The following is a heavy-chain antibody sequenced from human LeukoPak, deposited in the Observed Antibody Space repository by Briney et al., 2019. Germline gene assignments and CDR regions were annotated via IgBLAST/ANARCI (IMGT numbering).Heavy chain of an antibody. V-gene: IGHV3-20*04. J-gene: IGHJ4*02. Sequence: GGSLRLSCADSGFTFSSYAMSWVRQAPGKGLEWVSGINWNGDSTGYVDSVKGRFTISRDNAKNSLYLQMNSLRAEDTALYYCARDRSTVAGTSFDYWGQGTLVTVSS. CDR3: ARDRSTVAGTSFDY. CDR2: INWNGDST. D-gene: IGHD6-19*01. CDR1: GFTFSSYA.